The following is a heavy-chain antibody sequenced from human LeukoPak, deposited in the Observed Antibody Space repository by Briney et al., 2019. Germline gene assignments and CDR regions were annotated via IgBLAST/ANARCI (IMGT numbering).Heavy chain of an antibody. J-gene: IGHJ4*02. CDR3: ARENRGYSYGYCLDY. V-gene: IGHV3-48*01. Sequence: PGGSLRLSCAASGFTFSSYSMNWVRQAPGKGLEWVSYISSSSTIYYADSVKGRFTISRDNAKNSLYLQMNSLRAEDTAVYYCARENRGYSYGYCLDYWGQGTLVTVSS. CDR2: ISSSSTI. CDR1: GFTFSSYS. D-gene: IGHD5-18*01.